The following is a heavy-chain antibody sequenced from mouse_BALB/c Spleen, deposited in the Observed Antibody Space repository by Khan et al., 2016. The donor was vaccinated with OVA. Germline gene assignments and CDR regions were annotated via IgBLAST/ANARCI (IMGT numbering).Heavy chain of an antibody. CDR1: GYTFTNYY. CDR2: IYPGNVNT. J-gene: IGHJ3*01. D-gene: IGHD2-1*01. Sequence: QVQLQQSGPELVKPGASVRISCKASGYTFTNYYINWVKQRPGQGLAWIGWIYPGNVNTKYNEKFKGKATLTADKSSSPAYMHLSSLTSEDSAVYFCAREGYYGNYRAWFAYWGQGTLVTVSA. V-gene: IGHV1S56*01. CDR3: AREGYYGNYRAWFAY.